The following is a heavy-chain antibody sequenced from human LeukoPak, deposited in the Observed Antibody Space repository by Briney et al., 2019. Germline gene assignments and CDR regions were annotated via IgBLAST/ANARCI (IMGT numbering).Heavy chain of an antibody. CDR3: ARVRGLVAAGHYFDY. CDR2: ISSSGNTI. J-gene: IGHJ4*02. D-gene: IGHD6-13*01. V-gene: IGHV3-48*01. Sequence: GGSLRLSCAASGFIFNTFSMNWVRQAPGKGLEWISYISSSGNTIYYADSVKGRFTISRDNAKNSLYLQMNSLRADDTALYYCARVRGLVAAGHYFDYWGQGTLVTTSS. CDR1: GFIFNTFS.